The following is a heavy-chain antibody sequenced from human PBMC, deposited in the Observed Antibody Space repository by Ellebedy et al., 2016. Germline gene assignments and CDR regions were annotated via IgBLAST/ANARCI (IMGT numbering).Heavy chain of an antibody. CDR2: ISGSGGST. CDR3: AKDIRAVAGLPVDY. Sequence: GESLKISCAASGFTVSSNYMSWVRQAPGKGLEWVSAISGSGGSTYYADSVKGRFTISRDNSKNTLYLQMNSLRAEDTAVYYCAKDIRAVAGLPVDYWGQGTLVTVSS. CDR1: GFTVSSNY. J-gene: IGHJ4*02. D-gene: IGHD6-19*01. V-gene: IGHV3-23*01.